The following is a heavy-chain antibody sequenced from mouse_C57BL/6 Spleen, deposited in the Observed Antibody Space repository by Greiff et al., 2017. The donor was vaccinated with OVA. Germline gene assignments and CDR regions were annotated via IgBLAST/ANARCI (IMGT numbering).Heavy chain of an antibody. J-gene: IGHJ1*03. CDR3: ARSTGTGSYWYFDV. V-gene: IGHV7-3*01. CDR2: IRNKANGYTT. D-gene: IGHD3-3*01. CDR1: GFTFTDYY. Sequence: EVQGVESGGGLVQPGGSLSLSCAASGFTFTDYYMSWVRQPPGKALEWLGFIRNKANGYTTEYSASVKGRFTISRDNSQSILYLQMNALRAEDSATYYCARSTGTGSYWYFDVWGTGTTVTVSS.